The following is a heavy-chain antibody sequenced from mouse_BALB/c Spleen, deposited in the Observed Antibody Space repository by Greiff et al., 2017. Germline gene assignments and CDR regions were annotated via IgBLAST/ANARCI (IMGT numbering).Heavy chain of an antibody. CDR2: INPSTGYT. CDR3: ARAGGSLYFDY. Sequence: VQLQQSGAELAKPGASVKMSCKASGYTFTSYWMHWVKQRPGQGLEWIGYINPSTGYTEYNQKFKDKATLTADKSSSTAYMQLSSLTSEDSAVYYCARAGGSLYFDYWGQGTTLTVSS. J-gene: IGHJ2*01. D-gene: IGHD6-1*01. CDR1: GYTFTSYW. V-gene: IGHV1-7*01.